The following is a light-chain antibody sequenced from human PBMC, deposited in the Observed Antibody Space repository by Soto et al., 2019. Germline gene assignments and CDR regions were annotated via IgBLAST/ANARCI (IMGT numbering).Light chain of an antibody. Sequence: DIQMTQSPSTLSASVGDRVTISCRASQSISSWLAWYQQKPGKAPKLLIYKASSLESGVPSRFSGSGSGTEFTLAISSLQPDDFATYYCQQYNSYPYTFGQGTKLEI. J-gene: IGKJ2*01. CDR2: KAS. V-gene: IGKV1-5*03. CDR3: QQYNSYPYT. CDR1: QSISSW.